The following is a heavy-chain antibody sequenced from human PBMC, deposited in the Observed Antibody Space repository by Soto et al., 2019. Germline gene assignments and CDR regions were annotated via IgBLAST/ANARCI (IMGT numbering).Heavy chain of an antibody. CDR2: ISYDGTNK. CDR3: ARDPSPYTSGWYGIDF. D-gene: IGHD6-19*01. J-gene: IGHJ4*01. V-gene: IGHV3-30*04. Sequence: GGSLRLSCAASGFMFSAYAMLWVRQAPGKGLEWVAAISYDGTNKYYADSIKGRFTISRDNSANTLFLQVNSLRREDTAMYYCARDPSPYTSGWYGIDFWRHRTLVTVSS. CDR1: GFMFSAYA.